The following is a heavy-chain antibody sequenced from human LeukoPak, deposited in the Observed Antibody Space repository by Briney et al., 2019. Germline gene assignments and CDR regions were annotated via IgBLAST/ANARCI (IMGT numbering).Heavy chain of an antibody. CDR2: ISGSAYST. J-gene: IGHJ4*02. V-gene: IGHV3-23*01. CDR3: AKEAGYSGYDYPDY. CDR1: GFTFSIYA. Sequence: PGGSLRLSCAASGFTFSIYAMSWVRQAPANGLEWVSGISGSAYSTYYADSVQGRFTISRDSSKNTLYLQMNSLRAEDTAVYYCAKEAGYSGYDYPDYWGQGTLVTVSS. D-gene: IGHD5-12*01.